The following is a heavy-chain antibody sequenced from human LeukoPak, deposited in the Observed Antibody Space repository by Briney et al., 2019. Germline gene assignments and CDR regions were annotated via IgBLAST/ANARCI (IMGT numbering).Heavy chain of an antibody. CDR2: INQAGSDK. CDR3: GRGDPDY. CDR1: GFSFRTYW. Sequence: PGGSLRLSCEVSGFSFRTYWMNWVPQAPGKGLEWVANINQAGSDKYYVDSVKGRFTISRDNAKNSVYLQMNNLRAEDTGVYYCGRGDPDYWGQGTLVTVSS. J-gene: IGHJ4*02. V-gene: IGHV3-7*01.